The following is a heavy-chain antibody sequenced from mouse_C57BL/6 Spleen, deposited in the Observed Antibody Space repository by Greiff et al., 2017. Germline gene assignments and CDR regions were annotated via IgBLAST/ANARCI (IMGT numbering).Heavy chain of an antibody. D-gene: IGHD3-3*01. Sequence: QVQLQQSGAELVKPGASVKMSCKASGYTFTSYWINWVKQRPGQGLEWIGDIYPGSGSTNYNEKFKGKATLTVDTSSSTAYMLLSSLTAEDSSVYDWERERDWAYWGQGTPVTVSA. CDR3: ERERDWAY. J-gene: IGHJ3*01. CDR1: GYTFTSYW. V-gene: IGHV1-55*01. CDR2: IYPGSGST.